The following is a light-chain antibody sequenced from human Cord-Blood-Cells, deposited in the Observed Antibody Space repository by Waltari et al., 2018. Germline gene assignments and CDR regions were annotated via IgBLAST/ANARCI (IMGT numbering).Light chain of an antibody. V-gene: IGLV2-14*01. CDR2: DVS. Sequence: QSALTQPASVSGSPGQSTTISCTGTSIDVGGYNYLSWYQQHPGKAPKLMIYDVSKRPSGVSIRFSGSKSGNTASLTISGLQAEDEADYYCSSYTSSSTVVFGGGTKLTVL. CDR1: SIDVGGYNY. CDR3: SSYTSSSTVV. J-gene: IGLJ2*01.